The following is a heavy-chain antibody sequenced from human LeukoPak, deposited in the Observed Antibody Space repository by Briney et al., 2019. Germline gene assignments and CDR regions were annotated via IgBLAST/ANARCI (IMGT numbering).Heavy chain of an antibody. V-gene: IGHV3-20*04. D-gene: IGHD6-19*01. CDR2: INWNGGRT. CDR3: AKLAGTGGFDY. CDR1: GFTFDDYG. Sequence: GGSLRLSCAASGFTFDDYGMSWVRQAPGKGLEWVSGINWNGGRTGYADSVKGRLTISRDNAKNSLYLQMNSLRAEDTALYYCAKLAGTGGFDYWGQGTLVTVSS. J-gene: IGHJ4*02.